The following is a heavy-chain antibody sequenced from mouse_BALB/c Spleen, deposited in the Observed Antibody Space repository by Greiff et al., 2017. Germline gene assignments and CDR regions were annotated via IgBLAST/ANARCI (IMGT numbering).Heavy chain of an antibody. J-gene: IGHJ3*01. CDR1: GYSFSSYG. CDR2: ICSGGSYT. V-gene: IGHV5-9-4*01. CDR3: ARDNYGSFAY. D-gene: IGHD1-1*01. Sequence: EVKVVESGGGLVKPGGSLKFSCEASGYSFSSYGMSWVRQFPEKRLEWVAEICSGGSYTFYPDTVTGRFTFSRDNAKNTLYLEMSSLRSEDTAMYYCARDNYGSFAYWGQGTLVTVSA.